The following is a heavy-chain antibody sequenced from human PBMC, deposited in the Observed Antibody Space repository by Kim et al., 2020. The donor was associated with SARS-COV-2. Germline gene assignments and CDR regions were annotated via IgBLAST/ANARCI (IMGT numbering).Heavy chain of an antibody. Sequence: ASVKVSCKASGYTFTSYGISWVRQAPGQGLEWMGWISAYNGNTNYAQKLQGRVTMTTDTSTSTAYMELRSLRSDDTAVYYCARGHPREYYYGSGSYYPDWFDPWGQGTLVTVSS. CDR1: GYTFTSYG. J-gene: IGHJ5*02. CDR3: ARGHPREYYYGSGSYYPDWFDP. V-gene: IGHV1-18*01. CDR2: ISAYNGNT. D-gene: IGHD3-10*01.